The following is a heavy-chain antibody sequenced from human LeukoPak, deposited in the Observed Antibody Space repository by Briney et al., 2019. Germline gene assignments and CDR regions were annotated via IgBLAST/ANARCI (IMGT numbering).Heavy chain of an antibody. CDR1: GFAFSEYY. CDR2: ISSSGSTI. D-gene: IGHD1-14*01. J-gene: IGHJ1*01. Sequence: PGGSLRLSCAASGFAFSEYYMSWIRQAPGKGLEWAAKISSSGSTIYYADSVKGRFTISRDNAKNSLYLQMNILRAEDTAVYYCARGPGSRKCLQYWGQGTLVTVSS. CDR3: ARGPGSRKCLQY. V-gene: IGHV3-11*04.